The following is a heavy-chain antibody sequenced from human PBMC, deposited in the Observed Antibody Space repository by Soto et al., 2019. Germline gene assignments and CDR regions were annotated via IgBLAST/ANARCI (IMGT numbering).Heavy chain of an antibody. J-gene: IGHJ4*01. D-gene: IGHD6-19*01. CDR3: AIEMAGKWHPFDY. CDR2: ISSSSSYI. V-gene: IGHV3-21*01. Sequence: GGSLRLSCAASGFTFSSYSMNWVRQAPGKGLEWVSSISSSSSYIYYADSVKGRFTISRDNAKNTLYLQMDSLRTEDTAVYYCAIEMAGKWHPFDYWGHXTLVTVSS. CDR1: GFTFSSYS.